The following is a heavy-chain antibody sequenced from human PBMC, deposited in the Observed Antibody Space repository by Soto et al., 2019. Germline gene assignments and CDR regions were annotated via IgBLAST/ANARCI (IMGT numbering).Heavy chain of an antibody. CDR3: ASREPETSVDF. V-gene: IGHV4-4*02. J-gene: IGHJ4*02. Sequence: ITCAVSDGSFTSHKWWTWVRQPPGQGLEWIGEIYRTGSTNYNPSLKSRVTISLDKSENQFSLKVTSLTAADTAAYNCASREPETSVDFWGKVTLITV. CDR2: IYRTGST. D-gene: IGHD1-1*01. CDR1: DGSFTSHKW.